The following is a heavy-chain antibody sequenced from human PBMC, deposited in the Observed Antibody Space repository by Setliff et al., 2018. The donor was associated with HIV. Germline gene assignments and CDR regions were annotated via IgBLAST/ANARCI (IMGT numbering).Heavy chain of an antibody. CDR1: GASLSGYY. D-gene: IGHD2-21*02. V-gene: IGHV4-4*09. J-gene: IGHJ4*02. CDR2: IYTSGST. Sequence: SETLSLTCAVYGASLSGYYWSWIRLPPGKGLEWIGYIYTSGSTNYNPSLRSRVTISVDTSKNQFSLNLTSVTAADTAVYCCAGTTPGYEVSCSGDCPNFDYWGQGTLVTVSS. CDR3: AGTTPGYEVSCSGDCPNFDY.